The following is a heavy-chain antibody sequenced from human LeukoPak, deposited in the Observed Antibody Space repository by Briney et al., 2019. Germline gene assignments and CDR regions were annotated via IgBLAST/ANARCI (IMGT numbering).Heavy chain of an antibody. J-gene: IGHJ5*02. CDR2: INPNSGGT. CDR1: GYTFTGYY. CDR3: ARVAGQWLVPFNWYDP. V-gene: IGHV1-2*02. Sequence: ASVKVSCKASGYTFTGYYMHWVRQAPGQGLEGMGWINPNSGGTNYAQKFQGSVTMTRDTSISTAYMELSRLRSDDTAVYYCARVAGQWLVPFNWYDPWGQGTLVTVSS. D-gene: IGHD6-19*01.